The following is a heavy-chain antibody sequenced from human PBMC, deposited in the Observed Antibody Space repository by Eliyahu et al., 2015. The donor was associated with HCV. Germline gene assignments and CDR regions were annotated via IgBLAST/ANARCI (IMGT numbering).Heavy chain of an antibody. V-gene: IGHV3-7*04. D-gene: IGHD2-2*01. J-gene: IGHJ5*02. Sequence: DSVKGRFTISRDNAKNSLYLQMNSLRAEDTAVYYCARHCHVISSTSCYGFDPWGRGTLVTVSS. CDR3: ARHCHVISSTSCYGFDP.